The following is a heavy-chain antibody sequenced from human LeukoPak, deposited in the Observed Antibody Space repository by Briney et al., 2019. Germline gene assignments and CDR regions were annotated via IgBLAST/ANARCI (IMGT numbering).Heavy chain of an antibody. CDR3: ARGQKPKHTGYFDY. D-gene: IGHD1-14*01. V-gene: IGHV3-11*01. J-gene: IGHJ4*02. CDR1: GFTFSDYY. Sequence: KPGGSLRLSCAASGFTFSDYYMSWIRQAPGKGLEWVSYISRSGSTIYYADSVKGRSTISRDNAKNSLYLQMNSLRAEDTAVYYCARGQKPKHTGYFDYWGQGTLVTVSS. CDR2: ISRSGSTI.